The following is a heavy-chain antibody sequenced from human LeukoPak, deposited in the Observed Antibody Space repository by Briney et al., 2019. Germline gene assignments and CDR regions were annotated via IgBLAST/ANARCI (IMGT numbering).Heavy chain of an antibody. D-gene: IGHD3-22*01. V-gene: IGHV4-59*01. CDR1: GGSISSYY. CDR2: IYYSGST. J-gene: IGHJ6*02. Sequence: SETLSLTCTVSGGSISSYYWSWIRQPPGKGLEWIGYIYYSGSTNYNPSLKSRVTISGDTSKNQFSLKLSSVTAADTAVYYCARADYDSSGPYYGMDVWGQGTTVTVSS. CDR3: ARADYDSSGPYYGMDV.